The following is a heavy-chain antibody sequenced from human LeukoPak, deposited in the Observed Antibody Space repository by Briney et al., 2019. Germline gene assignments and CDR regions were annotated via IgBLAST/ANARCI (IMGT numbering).Heavy chain of an antibody. CDR1: GGSISSAGYY. Sequence: PSQTLSLTCSVSGGSISSAGYYWSWLRQHPGKGLEWIGYIYYSGSTYYNPSLKSRLTISADTSKNQFSLKLSSVTAADTAVYYCARAPYYYDSSGYYYLEPFDYWGQGTLVTVSS. CDR2: IYYSGST. J-gene: IGHJ4*02. CDR3: ARAPYYYDSSGYYYLEPFDY. D-gene: IGHD3-22*01. V-gene: IGHV4-31*03.